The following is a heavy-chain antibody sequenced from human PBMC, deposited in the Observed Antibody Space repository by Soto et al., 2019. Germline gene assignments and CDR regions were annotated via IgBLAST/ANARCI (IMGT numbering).Heavy chain of an antibody. J-gene: IGHJ4*02. CDR3: ARNLPVTTLGY. CDR1: GVTVSNNY. Sequence: EVQLVESGGDLVQPGGSLRLSCAASGVTVSNNYMTWVRQAPGKGLELVSLIYSGGGTYYADSVKGRFTISRDNSKNTVYLQMNILRAEDTAVYYCARNLPVTTLGYWGQGTLVTVSS. D-gene: IGHD4-17*01. CDR2: IYSGGGT. V-gene: IGHV3-66*01.